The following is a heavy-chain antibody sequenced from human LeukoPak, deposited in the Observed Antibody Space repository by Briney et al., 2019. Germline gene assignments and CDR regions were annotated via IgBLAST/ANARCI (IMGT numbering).Heavy chain of an antibody. J-gene: IGHJ3*02. CDR2: ISSSSSTI. CDR1: GFTLRCYN. D-gene: IGHD3-9*01. CDR3: ARWAIFDAFDI. Sequence: GGSVRLLCGASGFTLRCYNMKWVRQAREKGVVWVSYISSSSSTIYYAYSVKGRFTISRDNAKNSLYLQMNSLIDEDTAVYYCARWAIFDAFDIWGQGTMVTVSS. V-gene: IGHV3-48*02.